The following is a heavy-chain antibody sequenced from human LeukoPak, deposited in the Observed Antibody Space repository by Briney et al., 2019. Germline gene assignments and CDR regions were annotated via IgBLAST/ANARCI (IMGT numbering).Heavy chain of an antibody. V-gene: IGHV4-59*01. D-gene: IGHD6-19*01. CDR3: AGGSSGWYQWENDY. CDR2: IYYSGST. CDR1: GGSISSYY. J-gene: IGHJ4*02. Sequence: SETLSLTCTVSGGSISSYYWSWIRQPPGKGLEWIGYIYYSGSTNYNPSLKSRVTISVDTSKNQFSLKLSSVTAADTAVYYCAGGSSGWYQWENDYWGQGTLVTVSS.